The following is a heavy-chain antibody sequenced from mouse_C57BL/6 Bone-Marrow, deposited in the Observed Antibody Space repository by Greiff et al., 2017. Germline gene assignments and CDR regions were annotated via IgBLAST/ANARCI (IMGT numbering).Heavy chain of an antibody. J-gene: IGHJ3*01. CDR2: IYPRSGNT. CDR1: GYTFTSYG. Sequence: DQLQQSGAELARPGASVNLSCKASGYTFTSYGISWVKQRTGQGLEWIGEIYPRSGNTYYNEKFKGKATLTADKSSSTAYMELRSLTSEDSAVYFCARSDYKGAYWGQGTLVTVSA. D-gene: IGHD2-12*01. V-gene: IGHV1-81*01. CDR3: ARSDYKGAY.